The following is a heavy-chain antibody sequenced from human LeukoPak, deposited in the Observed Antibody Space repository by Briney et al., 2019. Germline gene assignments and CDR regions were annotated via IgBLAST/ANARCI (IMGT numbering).Heavy chain of an antibody. J-gene: IGHJ4*02. CDR2: ISYSGST. D-gene: IGHD1-26*01. Sequence: SETLSLTCTVSGDSISSSDYYWGWIRQPPGKGLGWIGTISYSGSTYYNPSLQSRVTISVDTSKNQFSLELSSVTATDTAVYYCARGSRRLADFHYWGQGTLVTVSS. CDR1: GDSISSSDYY. CDR3: ARGSRRLADFHY. V-gene: IGHV4-39*01.